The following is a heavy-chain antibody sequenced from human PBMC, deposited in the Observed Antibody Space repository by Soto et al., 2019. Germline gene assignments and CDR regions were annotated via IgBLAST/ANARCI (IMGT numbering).Heavy chain of an antibody. D-gene: IGHD3-10*01. CDR1: GYSFTSYW. CDR2: IYPGDSDT. J-gene: IGHJ3*02. CDR3: ASNPYYYGSGSYWAVFDI. Sequence: PGESLKISCKGSGYSFTSYWIGWVRQMPGKGLEWMGIIYPGDSDTRYSPSFQGQVTISADKSISTAYLQWSSLKASDTAMYYCASNPYYYGSGSYWAVFDIGAQGKMVTVSS. V-gene: IGHV5-51*01.